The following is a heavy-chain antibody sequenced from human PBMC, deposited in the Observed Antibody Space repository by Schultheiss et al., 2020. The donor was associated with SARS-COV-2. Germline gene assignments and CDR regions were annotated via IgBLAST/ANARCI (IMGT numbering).Heavy chain of an antibody. J-gene: IGHJ2*01. CDR1: GFTVSSNY. D-gene: IGHD6-25*01. V-gene: IGHV3-21*01. CDR3: ARDGSGGWHFDL. Sequence: GGSLRLSCAASGFTVSSNYMSWVRQAPGKGLEWVSSISSSSSYIYYADSVKGRFTISRDNAKNSLYLQMNSLRVEDTAVYYCARDGSGGWHFDLWGRGSLVTVSS. CDR2: ISSSSSYI.